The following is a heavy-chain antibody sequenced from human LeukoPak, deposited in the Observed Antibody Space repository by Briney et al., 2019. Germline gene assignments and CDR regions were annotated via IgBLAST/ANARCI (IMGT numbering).Heavy chain of an antibody. CDR3: ARLKVVRGVIGY. D-gene: IGHD3-10*01. J-gene: IGHJ4*02. CDR2: IYPGDSDT. V-gene: IGHV5-51*01. CDR1: GFGFTSYW. Sequence: GAXLKISCKGSGFGFTSYWIGWVRQMPGKGLEWMGIIYPGDSDTRYSPSFQGQVTISADKSISTAYLQWSSLKASDTAMYYCARLKVVRGVIGYWGQGTLVTVSS.